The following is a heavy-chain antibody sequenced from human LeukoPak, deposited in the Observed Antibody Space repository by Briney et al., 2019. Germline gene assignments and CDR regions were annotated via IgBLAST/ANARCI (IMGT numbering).Heavy chain of an antibody. J-gene: IGHJ4*02. CDR2: INAGNGNT. Sequence: GASVKVSCKASGYTFINYAINWGRQAPGQRPEWIGWINAGNGNTKYSQKFQGRVTITRDTSASTAYMELSWLTSEDTGIYYCARGPRAAADDYWGQGTLVTVSS. CDR3: ARGPRAAADDY. CDR1: GYTFINYA. D-gene: IGHD6-13*01. V-gene: IGHV1-3*01.